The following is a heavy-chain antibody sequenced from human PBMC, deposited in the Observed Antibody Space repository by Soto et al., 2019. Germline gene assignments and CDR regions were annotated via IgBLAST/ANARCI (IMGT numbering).Heavy chain of an antibody. CDR2: VYYTGST. J-gene: IGHJ4*02. Sequence: SETLSLTCTVSGDSISTFYWGWMRQSPGKELEWIDYVYYTGSTNYNPSLKSRVTISVDRSKNQFSLKLTSANAADTAVYYCARGRTVRNYADDSSDYFYFFDYWGQGTQATVSS. CDR3: ARGRTVRNYADDSSDYFYFFDY. D-gene: IGHD3-22*01. CDR1: GDSISTFY. V-gene: IGHV4-59*01.